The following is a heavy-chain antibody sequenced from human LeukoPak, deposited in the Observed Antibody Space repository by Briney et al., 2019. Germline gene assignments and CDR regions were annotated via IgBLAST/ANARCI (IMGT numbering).Heavy chain of an antibody. Sequence: SETLSLTCTVSGGSINNYYWSWIRQPAGKGLEWIGRIYTSGSTNYNPSLKSRVTMSVDTSKNQFSLKLSSVTAADTAVYYCARVMDNWNYGEYAFDIWGQGTMVTVSS. V-gene: IGHV4-4*07. CDR2: IYTSGST. CDR3: ARVMDNWNYGEYAFDI. CDR1: GGSINNYY. J-gene: IGHJ3*02. D-gene: IGHD1-7*01.